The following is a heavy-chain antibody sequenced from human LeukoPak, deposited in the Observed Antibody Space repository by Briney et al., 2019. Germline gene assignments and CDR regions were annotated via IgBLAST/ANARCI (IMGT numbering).Heavy chain of an antibody. CDR1: GFTFSDYY. Sequence: GGSLRLSCAASGFTFSDYYMSWIRQAPGKGLEWVSYISSSGSTIYYADSVKGRFTISRDNAKNSLYLQMNSLRAEDTAVYYCARDLRHSSSWYIRFDPWGQGTLVTVSS. CDR2: ISSSGSTI. J-gene: IGHJ5*02. V-gene: IGHV3-11*04. D-gene: IGHD6-13*01. CDR3: ARDLRHSSSWYIRFDP.